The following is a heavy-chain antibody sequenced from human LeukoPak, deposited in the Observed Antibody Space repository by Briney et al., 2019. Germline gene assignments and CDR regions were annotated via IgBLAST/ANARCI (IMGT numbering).Heavy chain of an antibody. V-gene: IGHV1-18*01. J-gene: IGHJ5*02. CDR2: ISAYNGNT. D-gene: IGHD2-15*01. CDR3: ARAWSGGSCYWFDP. CDR1: GYTFTSYG. Sequence: ASVKVSCKASGYTFTSYGISWVRQAPGQGLEWMGWISAYNGNTNYAQKLQGRVTMTTGTSTSTAYMELRSLRSDDTAVYYCARAWSGGSCYWFDPWGQGTLVTVSS.